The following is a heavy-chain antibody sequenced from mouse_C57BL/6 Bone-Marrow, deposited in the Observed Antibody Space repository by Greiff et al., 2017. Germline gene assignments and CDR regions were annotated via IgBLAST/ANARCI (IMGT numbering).Heavy chain of an antibody. CDR3: ARCGYGSSYWWDIDF. CDR2: IYPRSGNT. J-gene: IGHJ1*03. D-gene: IGHD1-1*01. Sequence: QVQLQQSGAELARPGASVKLSCKASGYTFTSYGISWVKQRTGQGLEWIGEIYPRSGNTYYNEKFKGKATLTADKSSSTAYMGLRILTSDDSAVECCARCGYGSSYWWDIDFGGTGTTVTVSS. CDR1: GYTFTSYG. V-gene: IGHV1-81*01.